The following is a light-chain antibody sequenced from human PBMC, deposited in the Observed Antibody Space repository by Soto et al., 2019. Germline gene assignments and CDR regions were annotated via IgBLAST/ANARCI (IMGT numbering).Light chain of an antibody. CDR1: QSIGNW. CDR3: QQYKNWPRT. Sequence: DVQMNQTPSSLSASVADRVILTCRASQSIGNWLAWYQQTPGKATKLLLYKASSLESGLPTRFSGSGSGTDFTLTFSSLQSEDFAVYYCQQYKNWPRTFGQGPKVDLK. J-gene: IGKJ1*01. CDR2: KAS. V-gene: IGKV1-5*03.